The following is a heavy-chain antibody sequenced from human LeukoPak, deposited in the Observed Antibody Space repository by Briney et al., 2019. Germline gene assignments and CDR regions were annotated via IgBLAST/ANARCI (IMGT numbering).Heavy chain of an antibody. CDR1: GYTFTSYG. Sequence: ASVKVSCKASGYTFTSYGISWVRQAPGQGLEWMGWISAYNGNTNYAQKLQGRVTMTTDTSTSTAYMELRSLRSDDTAVYYCARTTKLTSGYYMPWFDPWGQGTLVTVSS. D-gene: IGHD3-3*01. J-gene: IGHJ5*02. CDR2: ISAYNGNT. CDR3: ARTTKLTSGYYMPWFDP. V-gene: IGHV1-18*01.